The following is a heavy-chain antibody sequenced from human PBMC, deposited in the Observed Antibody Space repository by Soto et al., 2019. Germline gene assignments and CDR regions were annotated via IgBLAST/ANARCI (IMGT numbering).Heavy chain of an antibody. Sequence: QVQLVQSGAEVKKPGSSVKVSCKASGGTFSSYAISWVRQAPGQGLEWMGGIIPIFGTANYAQKFQGRVIIPADEATSTAYIELSSLRSEDPAVYYCARGVAGADPRDYCGQGTLVTVSS. D-gene: IGHD6-19*01. V-gene: IGHV1-69*01. CDR2: IIPIFGTA. CDR1: GGTFSSYA. J-gene: IGHJ4*02. CDR3: ARGVAGADPRDY.